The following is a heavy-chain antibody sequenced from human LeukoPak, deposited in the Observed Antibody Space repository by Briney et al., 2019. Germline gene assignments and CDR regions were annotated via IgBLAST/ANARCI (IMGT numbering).Heavy chain of an antibody. J-gene: IGHJ2*01. Sequence: GGSLRLSCAASGFTFSSYSMNWVRQAPGKGLEWVSSISSSSSYIYYADSVKGRFTISRDNAKNSLYLQMNSLRAEDTALYHCARGKDIVVVTLREDDHWYFDLWGRGTLVTVSS. D-gene: IGHD2-21*02. CDR2: ISSSSSYI. CDR1: GFTFSSYS. V-gene: IGHV3-21*04. CDR3: ARGKDIVVVTLREDDHWYFDL.